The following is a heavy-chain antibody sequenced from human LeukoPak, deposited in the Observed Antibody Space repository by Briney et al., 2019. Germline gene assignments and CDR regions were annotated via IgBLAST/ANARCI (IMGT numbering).Heavy chain of an antibody. CDR2: ISAYNGNT. V-gene: IGHV1-18*01. J-gene: IGHJ4*02. D-gene: IGHD6-19*01. CDR3: ARGGLYSSGWYVPTTNYFDY. CDR1: GYTFTSYG. Sequence: GASVKVSCKASGYTFTSYGISWVRQAPGQGLEWMGWISAYNGNTNYAQKLQGRVTMTTDTSTSTAYMELRSLRSDDTAVYYCARGGLYSSGWYVPTTNYFDYWGQGTLVTVSS.